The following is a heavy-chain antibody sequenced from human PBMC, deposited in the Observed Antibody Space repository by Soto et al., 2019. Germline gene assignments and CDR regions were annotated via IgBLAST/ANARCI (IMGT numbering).Heavy chain of an antibody. CDR3: TTGFPGRYSGYVLTYYYYGMDV. Sequence: GGSLRLSCAASGCTFSSYSMSWVRQAPGKGLEWVGRIKSKTDGGTTDYAAPVKGRFTISRDDSKNTLYLQMNSLKTEDTAVYYCTTGFPGRYSGYVLTYYYYGMDVWGQGTTVTVSS. V-gene: IGHV3-15*01. J-gene: IGHJ6*02. CDR2: IKSKTDGGTT. D-gene: IGHD5-12*01. CDR1: GCTFSSYS.